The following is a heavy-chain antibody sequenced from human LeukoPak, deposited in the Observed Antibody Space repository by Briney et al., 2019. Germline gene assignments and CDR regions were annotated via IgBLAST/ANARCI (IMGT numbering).Heavy chain of an antibody. Sequence: VASVKVSCKASGYTFTSYGISWVRQAPGQGLEWMGWISAYNGNTNYAQKLQGRVTMTTDTSTSTAYMELRSLRSDDTAVYYCARAKDMIVATYYFDYWGQGTLVTVSS. CDR2: ISAYNGNT. D-gene: IGHD3-22*01. CDR1: GYTFTSYG. J-gene: IGHJ4*02. CDR3: ARAKDMIVATYYFDY. V-gene: IGHV1-18*01.